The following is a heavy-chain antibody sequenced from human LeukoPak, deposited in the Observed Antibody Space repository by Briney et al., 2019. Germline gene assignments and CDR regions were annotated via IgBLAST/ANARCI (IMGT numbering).Heavy chain of an antibody. CDR2: FGHNGGIT. CDR3: AKQAGWGGYFSFLPFDF. CDR1: GFTFNYHG. Sequence: PGGSLRLSCAASGFTFNYHGLSWVRQAPGKTLEWVSGFGHNGGITYSDSVKGRFTISRDNSKNTLFLQMNSLRPDDAAVYFCAKQAGWGGYFSFLPFDFWGRGTLVTVSS. J-gene: IGHJ4*02. V-gene: IGHV3-23*01. D-gene: IGHD3-3*01.